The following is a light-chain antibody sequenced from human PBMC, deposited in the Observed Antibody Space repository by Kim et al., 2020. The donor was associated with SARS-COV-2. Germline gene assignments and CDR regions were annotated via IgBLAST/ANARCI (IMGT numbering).Light chain of an antibody. J-gene: IGLJ2*01. CDR1: SLRSYY. V-gene: IGLV3-19*01. CDR2: GKN. Sequence: SSELTQDPAVSVALGQTVRITCQGDSLRSYYASWYQQKPGQAPVLVIYGKNNRPSGIPDRFSGSSSGNPASLTLTGAQAEDEADYYCNSRDSSGNHVVFGGGTKLTVL. CDR3: NSRDSSGNHVV.